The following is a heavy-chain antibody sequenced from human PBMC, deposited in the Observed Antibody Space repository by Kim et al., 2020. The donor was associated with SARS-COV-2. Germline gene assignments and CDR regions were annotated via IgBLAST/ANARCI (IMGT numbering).Heavy chain of an antibody. Sequence: SGPTLVNPTQTLTLTCTFSGFSLSTSGMCVSWIRQPPGKALEWLALIDWDDDKYYSTSLKTRLTISKDTSKNQVVLTMTNMDPVDTATYYCARRRDGYNLHDAFDIWGQGTMVTVSS. CDR3: ARRRDGYNLHDAFDI. CDR2: IDWDDDK. CDR1: GFSLSTSGMC. J-gene: IGHJ3*02. V-gene: IGHV2-70*01. D-gene: IGHD5-12*01.